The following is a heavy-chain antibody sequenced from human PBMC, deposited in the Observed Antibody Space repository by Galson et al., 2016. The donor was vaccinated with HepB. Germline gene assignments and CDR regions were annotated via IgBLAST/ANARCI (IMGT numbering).Heavy chain of an antibody. CDR3: ARIFYDRLTRAYSGMDV. D-gene: IGHD3-9*01. CDR1: GFSFSTYD. CDR2: IGSDGGT. Sequence: SLRLSCAGSGFSFSTYDMHWVRQATGKGLEWVSAIGSDGGTYYSGSVKGRFTISKDNAKNSLYLQMDSLRDGVTAVYYCARIFYDRLTRAYSGMDVWGQGTTVTVSS. V-gene: IGHV3-13*04. J-gene: IGHJ6*02.